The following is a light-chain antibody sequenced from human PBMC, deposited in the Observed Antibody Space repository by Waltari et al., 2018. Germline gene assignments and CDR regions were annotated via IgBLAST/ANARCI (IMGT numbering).Light chain of an antibody. CDR1: YNDVETYNL. V-gene: IGLV2-23*02. J-gene: IGLJ2*01. CDR2: EVN. CDR3: CSYARAGTLL. Sequence: QSALTQPASVSGSPGQSITISCSGTYNDVETYNLVSWYQHSPGKAPTLLIYEVNRRPSGVSNRLSGSKSGNTASLTISGLQAEDEADYYCCSYARAGTLLFGGGTKLTVL.